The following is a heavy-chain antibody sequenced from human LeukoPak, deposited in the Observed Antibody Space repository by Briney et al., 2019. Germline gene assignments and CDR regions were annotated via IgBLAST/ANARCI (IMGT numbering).Heavy chain of an antibody. CDR3: ARLIYLYSNRRDFDY. Sequence: ASVKVSCKASGYTFTSYGISWVRQAPGQGLEWMGWISAYNGNTNHAQKLQGRVTMTTDTSTSTAYMELRSLRSDDTAVYYCARLIYLYSNRRDFDYWGQGTLVTVSS. J-gene: IGHJ4*02. CDR1: GYTFTSYG. D-gene: IGHD6-13*01. V-gene: IGHV1-18*01. CDR2: ISAYNGNT.